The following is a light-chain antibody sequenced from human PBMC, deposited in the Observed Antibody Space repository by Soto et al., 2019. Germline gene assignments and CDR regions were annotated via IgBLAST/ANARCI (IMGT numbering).Light chain of an antibody. V-gene: IGKV1-5*03. CDR1: QSIDRW. CDR2: EAS. CDR3: QQYKSYWT. J-gene: IGKJ1*01. Sequence: DIQMTQSPSTLPASVGDRVTITCRASQSIDRWLAWYQQRPGKAPKILIHEASNLYSGVSSRFTGSGSGTDFTLTITSLQPEDFATYYCQQYKSYWTFGQGTKVDI.